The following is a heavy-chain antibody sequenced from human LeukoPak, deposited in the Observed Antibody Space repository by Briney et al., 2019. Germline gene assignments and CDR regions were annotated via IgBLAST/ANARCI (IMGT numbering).Heavy chain of an antibody. CDR1: GGSISSYY. CDR3: ARRGRYYDWFDP. J-gene: IGHJ5*02. CDR2: IYYSGST. V-gene: IGHV4-59*08. Sequence: SETLSLTCTVSGGSISSYYWSWTRQPPGKGLEWIGYIYYSGSTNYNPSLKSRVTISVDTSKNQFSLKVSSVTAADTAVYYCARRGRYYDWFDPWGQGTLVTVSS. D-gene: IGHD3-3*01.